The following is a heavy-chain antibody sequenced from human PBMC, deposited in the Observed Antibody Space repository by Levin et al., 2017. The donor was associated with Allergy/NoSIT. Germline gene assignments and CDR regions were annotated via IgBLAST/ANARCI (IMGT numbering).Heavy chain of an antibody. CDR3: ARGRGNWAYYGMDV. Sequence: SQTLLLTCTVSGGSMSNYYWNWIRQPPGKGLEWIGFISDSGYTNYNPSLKSRVTMSVDTSKNQFSLKLGSVTAADTALYYCARGRGNWAYYGMDVWGQGTTVTVSS. CDR1: GGSMSNYY. CDR2: ISDSGYT. D-gene: IGHD1-1*01. V-gene: IGHV4-59*01. J-gene: IGHJ6*02.